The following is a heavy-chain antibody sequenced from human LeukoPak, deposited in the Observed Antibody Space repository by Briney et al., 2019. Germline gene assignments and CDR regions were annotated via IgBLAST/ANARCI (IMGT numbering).Heavy chain of an antibody. J-gene: IGHJ5*02. V-gene: IGHV4-59*01. D-gene: IGHD2-21*01. CDR3: ARDLWWHDSPLRWFDP. Sequence: SETLSLTCTVSGGSISSYYWSWIRQPPGKGLEWIGYIYYSGSTNYNPSLKSRVTISVDTSKNQFSLKLSSVTAADTAVYYCARDLWWHDSPLRWFDPWGQGTLVTVSS. CDR1: GGSISSYY. CDR2: IYYSGST.